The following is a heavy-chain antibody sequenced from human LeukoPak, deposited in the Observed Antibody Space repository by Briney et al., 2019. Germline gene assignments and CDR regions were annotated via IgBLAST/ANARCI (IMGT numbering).Heavy chain of an antibody. CDR2: TSSSGSTI. J-gene: IGHJ4*02. D-gene: IGHD3/OR15-3a*01. V-gene: IGHV3-48*03. CDR1: GFAFSSYE. CDR3: ARGRGYKYDFTGRERTKSRLDY. Sequence: GGSLRLSCAASGFAFSSYEMNWVRQAPGKGLEWVSYTSSSGSTIYYADSVKGRFTISRDNAKNSLYLQMNSLRTEDTAVYYCARGRGYKYDFTGRERTKSRLDYWGQGTLVTVSS.